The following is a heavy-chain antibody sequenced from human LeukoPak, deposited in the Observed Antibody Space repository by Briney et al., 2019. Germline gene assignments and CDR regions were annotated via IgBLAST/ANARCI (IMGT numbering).Heavy chain of an antibody. CDR2: ISSSGGSI. Sequence: GGSLRLSCAASGFTFSSYSMNWVRQAPGKGLEWVSSISSSGGSIYYADSVKGRFTISRDNAKNSLYLQMNSLRAEDTAVYYCARGVAVAGDFQHWGQGTLVTVSS. CDR1: GFTFSSYS. CDR3: ARGVAVAGDFQH. V-gene: IGHV3-21*01. J-gene: IGHJ1*01. D-gene: IGHD6-19*01.